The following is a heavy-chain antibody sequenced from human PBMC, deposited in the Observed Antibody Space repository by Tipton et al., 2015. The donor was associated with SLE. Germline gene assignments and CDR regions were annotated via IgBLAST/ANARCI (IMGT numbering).Heavy chain of an antibody. CDR2: IYHIGST. V-gene: IGHV4-38-2*02. D-gene: IGHD3-22*01. Sequence: TLSLTCTVSGYSISSGYYWGWIRQPPGKGLEWIGSIYHIGSTYYNPSLKSRFTISVDTSKNEFSLRLTSVTAADTAVYYCALQYDSTGYFWFWGQGTLVTVSS. J-gene: IGHJ4*02. CDR3: ALQYDSTGYFWF. CDR1: GYSISSGYY.